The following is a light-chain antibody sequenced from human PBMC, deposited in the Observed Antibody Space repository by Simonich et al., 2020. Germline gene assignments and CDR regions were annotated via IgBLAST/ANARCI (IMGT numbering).Light chain of an antibody. CDR2: RHN. V-gene: IGLV1-47*01. CDR3: AAWDDSLSGWV. CDR1: SSNIGSNY. Sequence: QSVLTQPPSASGTPGQRVTISCSGSSSNIGSNYVYWYQQLPGTAPKLLIYRHNQRPSGFPDRFSGSKSGTAASLAISGLRSEDEADYYCAAWDDSLSGWVFGGGTKLTVL. J-gene: IGLJ3*02.